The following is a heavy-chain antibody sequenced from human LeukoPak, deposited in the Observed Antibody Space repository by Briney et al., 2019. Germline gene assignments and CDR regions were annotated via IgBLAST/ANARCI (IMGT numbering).Heavy chain of an antibody. D-gene: IGHD3-10*01. J-gene: IGHJ4*02. CDR2: IYHSGST. V-gene: IGHV4-38-2*02. CDR1: GYSISSGYY. Sequence: PSETLSLTCTVSGYSISSGYYWGWIRQPPGKGLEWIGSIYHSGSTYYNPSLKSRVTISVDTSKNQFSLKLSSVTAADTAVYYCASTMVRGPRRDYWGQGTLVTVSS. CDR3: ASTMVRGPRRDY.